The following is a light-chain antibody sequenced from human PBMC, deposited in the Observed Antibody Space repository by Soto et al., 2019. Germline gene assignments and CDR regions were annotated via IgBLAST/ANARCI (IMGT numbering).Light chain of an antibody. CDR3: QQYNSYPLT. Sequence: DIQMTQSPSTLSASVGDRVTITCRASQSISSWLAWYQQKPGTAPKLLIYDASSLESGVPSRFSGSGSGTEFTLTISSLQPDDFATYYCQQYNSYPLTFGGGTKVDIK. CDR1: QSISSW. J-gene: IGKJ4*01. V-gene: IGKV1-5*01. CDR2: DAS.